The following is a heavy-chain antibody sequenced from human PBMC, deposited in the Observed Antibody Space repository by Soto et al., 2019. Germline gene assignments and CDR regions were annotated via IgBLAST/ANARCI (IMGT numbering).Heavy chain of an antibody. V-gene: IGHV4-34*01. Sequence: QVQLQQWGAGLLKPSETLSLTCAVYGGSFSGYYWSWIRQPPGKGLEWIGEINHSGSTNYNPSLKSRVTISVDTSKNQFSLKLSSVTAADTAVYYCARGRRTYSTYNNYYYYGMDVWGQGTTVTVSS. CDR3: ARGRRTYSTYNNYYYYGMDV. J-gene: IGHJ6*02. D-gene: IGHD4-4*01. CDR2: INHSGST. CDR1: GGSFSGYY.